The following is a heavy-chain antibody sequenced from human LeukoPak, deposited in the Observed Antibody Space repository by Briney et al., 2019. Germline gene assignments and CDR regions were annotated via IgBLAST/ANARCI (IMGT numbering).Heavy chain of an antibody. CDR1: GYSISSGYY. V-gene: IGHV4-38-2*02. Sequence: SETLSLTCTVSGYSISSGYYWGWIRQPPGKGLEWIGSIYHSGSTYYNPSLKSRVTVSVDTSKNQFSLKLSSVTAADTAVYYCARDRTTGRWLQFCYWGQGTLVTVSS. J-gene: IGHJ4*02. CDR3: ARDRTTGRWLQFCY. D-gene: IGHD5-24*01. CDR2: IYHSGST.